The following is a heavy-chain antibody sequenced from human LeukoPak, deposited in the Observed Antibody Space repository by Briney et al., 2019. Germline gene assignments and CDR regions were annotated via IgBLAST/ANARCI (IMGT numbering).Heavy chain of an antibody. J-gene: IGHJ6*02. CDR3: ARGLHYNILTGGMDV. Sequence: PSQTLSLTCAVFGGSFSGYYWSWIRQSPEKGLEWIGEMSHTGATNYNPSLKSRVTVSVDTSKKQFSLNLRSVTAADTAVYYCARGLHYNILTGGMDVWGQGTTVIVSS. V-gene: IGHV4-34*01. CDR1: GGSFSGYY. CDR2: MSHTGAT. D-gene: IGHD3-9*01.